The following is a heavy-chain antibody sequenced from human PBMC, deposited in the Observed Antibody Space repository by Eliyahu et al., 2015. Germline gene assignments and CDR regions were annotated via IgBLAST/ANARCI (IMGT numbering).Heavy chain of an antibody. CDR1: GLNXXXYD. J-gene: IGHJ4*02. D-gene: IGHD3-3*01. V-gene: IGHV3-23*01. CDR2: IRGSNNGT. Sequence: EVQLLESGGGLVQPGGSLRXXCAASGLNXXXYDMGWVRQAPGKGLEWVSGIRGSNNGTYYADSVKGRFTISRDNSKNTLYLQMNSLRGEDTALYYCAKGRITIFGAIIGPIDYWGQGTLVTVSS. CDR3: AKGRITIFGAIIGPIDY.